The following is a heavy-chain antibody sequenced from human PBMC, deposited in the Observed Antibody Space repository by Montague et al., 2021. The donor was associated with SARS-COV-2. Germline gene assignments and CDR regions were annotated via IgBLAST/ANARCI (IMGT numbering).Heavy chain of an antibody. CDR3: ARDIAVAGLFDY. CDR2: ISISGST. D-gene: IGHD6-19*01. J-gene: IGHJ4*02. V-gene: IGHV4-61*02. CDR1: GGSISSCSYY. Sequence: TLSLTCTVSGGSISSCSYYWSWMRQPAGKGLEWSGRISISGSTNYTLSLKSRVTISVDTSKNQFSLKLISATAADTDVYYCARDIAVAGLFDYWGQGTLVIVSS.